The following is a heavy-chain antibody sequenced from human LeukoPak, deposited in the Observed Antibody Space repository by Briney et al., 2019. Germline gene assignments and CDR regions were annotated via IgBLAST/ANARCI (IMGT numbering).Heavy chain of an antibody. J-gene: IGHJ4*02. V-gene: IGHV1-24*01. CDR1: GYTLTELS. Sequence: ASVKVSCKVSGYTLTELSMHWVRQAPGKGLEWMGGFDPEDGETIYAQKFQGRVTMTEDTSTDTAYMELSSLRSEDTAVYCCATVARYSSSWSFNYWGQGTLVTVSS. CDR2: FDPEDGET. CDR3: ATVARYSSSWSFNY. D-gene: IGHD6-13*01.